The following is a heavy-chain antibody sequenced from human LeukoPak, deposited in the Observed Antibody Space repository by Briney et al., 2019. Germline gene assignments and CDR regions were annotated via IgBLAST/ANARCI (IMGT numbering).Heavy chain of an antibody. CDR1: GGSISSGDYY. CDR3: ARDYGNNWFDP. CDR2: IYYSGDT. Sequence: SQTLSLACTVSGGSISSGDYYWSWIRQHPGKGLEWIGYIYYSGDTYYNPSLRSRVSISLDTSKNQFSLKLSSVTAADTAMYYCARDYGNNWFDPWGQGTLVTVSA. V-gene: IGHV4-31*03. D-gene: IGHD4-17*01. J-gene: IGHJ5*02.